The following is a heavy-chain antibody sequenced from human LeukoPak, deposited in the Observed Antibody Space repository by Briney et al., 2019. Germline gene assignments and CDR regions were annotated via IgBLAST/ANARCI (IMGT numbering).Heavy chain of an antibody. CDR2: FDPEDGET. CDR3: ATDQGGYYYDSSGGFDP. Sequence: ASVKVSCKVSGYTLTELSMHWVRQAPGKGLEWMGGFDPEDGETIYAQKFQGRVTMTEDTSTDTAYMELSSLRSEDTAVYYCATDQGGYYYDSSGGFDPWGQGTLVTVSS. V-gene: IGHV1-24*01. D-gene: IGHD3-22*01. CDR1: GYTLTELS. J-gene: IGHJ5*02.